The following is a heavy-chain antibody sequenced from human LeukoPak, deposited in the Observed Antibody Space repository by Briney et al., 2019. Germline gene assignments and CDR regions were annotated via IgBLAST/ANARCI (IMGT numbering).Heavy chain of an antibody. V-gene: IGHV3-23*01. CDR2: ISGNSGNT. J-gene: IGHJ3*02. CDR1: GFTFSSYA. Sequence: GGSLRPSCAASGFTFSSYAMNWVRQAPGKGLEWVSCISGNSGNTYYAESVKGRFTITRDNSKKTLYLQMNSLRAEDTAMYYCATRVMIAITTRSAFHIWGQGTMVTVSS. CDR3: ATRVMIAITTRSAFHI. D-gene: IGHD3-16*01.